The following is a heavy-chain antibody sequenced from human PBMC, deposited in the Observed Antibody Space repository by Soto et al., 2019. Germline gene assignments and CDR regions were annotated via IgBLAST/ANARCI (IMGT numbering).Heavy chain of an antibody. Sequence: PGESLKISCKASGYSFTSYWIAWVRQTPGKGLEWMGIINPGNSNTRYSPSFQGQVTISADWPSGTPYLQLSSLKASDSGTYYCARRHTASYFDVYSWFDLLGQGTQVTVSS. D-gene: IGHD1-26*01. CDR2: INPGNSNT. CDR3: ARRHTASYFDVYSWFDL. V-gene: IGHV5-51*01. CDR1: GYSFTSYW. J-gene: IGHJ5*02.